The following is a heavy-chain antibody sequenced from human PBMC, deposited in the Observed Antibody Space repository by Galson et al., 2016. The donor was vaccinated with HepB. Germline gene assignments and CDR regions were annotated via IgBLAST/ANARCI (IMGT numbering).Heavy chain of an antibody. V-gene: IGHV4-4*07. D-gene: IGHD3/OR15-3a*01. CDR2: ISPTSST. J-gene: IGHJ6*03. CDR1: GGAISRYS. CDR3: ARDRGSYPDFGDDYYMDV. Sequence: SETLSLTCTVSGGAISRYSWAWIRQAAGKGLEWIGRISPTSSTNYNPSLQSRITMSIDPSKNQFTLNLRSVTAADTAVFYCARDRGSYPDFGDDYYMDVWGKGTTVTVSS.